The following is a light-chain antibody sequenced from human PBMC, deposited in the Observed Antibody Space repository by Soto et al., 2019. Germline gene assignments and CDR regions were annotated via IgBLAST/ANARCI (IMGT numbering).Light chain of an antibody. CDR3: SSYTSSTTYV. CDR2: EVN. CDR1: NSDVGGYDY. Sequence: QSALTQPASVSGSPGQSITISCTGTNSDVGGYDYVSWYQQHPGKAPKLMMYEVNNRPSAVSSRFSGSRSGNTASLTISGLQAEDEADYYCSSYTSSTTYVFGTGTKV. V-gene: IGLV2-14*01. J-gene: IGLJ1*01.